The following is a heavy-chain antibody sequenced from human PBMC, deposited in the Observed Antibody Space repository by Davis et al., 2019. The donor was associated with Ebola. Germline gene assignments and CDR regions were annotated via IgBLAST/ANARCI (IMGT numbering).Heavy chain of an antibody. Sequence: ASVKVSCKASGYRFTSYYMHWVRQAPGQGLEWMGIINPITGGTSYGQNFQVRVNMTRDTSTSTVYMELSILSSEDTAVYYCAREGGRYYDSSGYVFDIWGQGTMVKVSS. CDR2: INPITGGT. V-gene: IGHV1-46*01. CDR1: GYRFTSYY. D-gene: IGHD3-22*01. CDR3: AREGGRYYDSSGYVFDI. J-gene: IGHJ3*02.